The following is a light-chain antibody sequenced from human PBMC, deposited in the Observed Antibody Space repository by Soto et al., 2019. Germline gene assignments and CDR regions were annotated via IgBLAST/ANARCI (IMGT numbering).Light chain of an antibody. V-gene: IGKV3-15*01. Sequence: EIVMTQSPATLSVSPGERATLSCRASQSVSGNLAWYQQKPGQAPSLLIYAASTRATGISARFSGSGSGTDFTTTISRLQSEDFALYYCQQYNKSPLTFGGGTKVEIK. CDR3: QQYNKSPLT. J-gene: IGKJ4*01. CDR2: AAS. CDR1: QSVSGN.